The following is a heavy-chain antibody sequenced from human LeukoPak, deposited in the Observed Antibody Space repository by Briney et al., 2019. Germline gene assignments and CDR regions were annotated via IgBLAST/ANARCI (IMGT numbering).Heavy chain of an antibody. CDR3: AKDHLNFDRPYNSYGMYA. D-gene: IGHD3-9*01. CDR1: GFTFSSYA. Sequence: PGGSLRLSCAASGFTFSSYAMSGVRQAPRKGLEWVSAISGSGGSTYYADSVKGRFTISRDNSKNTLYLQMNSLRAEDTAVYYCAKDHLNFDRPYNSYGMYARGEGTTVTVSS. J-gene: IGHJ6*04. V-gene: IGHV3-23*01. CDR2: ISGSGGST.